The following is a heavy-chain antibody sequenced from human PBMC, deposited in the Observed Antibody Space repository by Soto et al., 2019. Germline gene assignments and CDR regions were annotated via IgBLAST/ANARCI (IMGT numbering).Heavy chain of an antibody. CDR1: GFTFSSYE. CDR3: ARSDGDSRKYAFDI. V-gene: IGHV3-48*03. CDR2: ISSSGSTI. Sequence: GGSLRLSCAASGFTFSSYEMNWVRQAPGKGLEWVSYISSSGSTIYYADSVKGRFTISRDNAKNSLYLQMNSLRAEDTAVYYCARSDGDSRKYAFDIWGQGTMVTVSS. J-gene: IGHJ3*02. D-gene: IGHD4-17*01.